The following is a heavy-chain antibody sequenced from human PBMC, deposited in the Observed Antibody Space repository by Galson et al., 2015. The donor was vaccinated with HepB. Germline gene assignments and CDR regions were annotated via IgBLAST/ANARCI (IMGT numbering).Heavy chain of an antibody. Sequence: SLRLSCAACGFTFTSYGMSWVRQAPGKGLECVSAISRGGDTSAYADSVKGRFTVSRDSSTNTLYLQMNGLRADDTAIYYCVRGTTAPDYWGQGTLVTVPS. D-gene: IGHD2/OR15-2a*01. CDR3: VRGTTAPDY. V-gene: IGHV3-23*01. CDR1: GFTFTSYG. J-gene: IGHJ4*02. CDR2: ISRGGDTS.